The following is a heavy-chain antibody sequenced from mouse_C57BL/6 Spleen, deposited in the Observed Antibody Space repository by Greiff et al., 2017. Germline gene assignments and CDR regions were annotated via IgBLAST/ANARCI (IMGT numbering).Heavy chain of an antibody. D-gene: IGHD1-1*01. J-gene: IGHJ1*03. CDR1: GYTFTSYW. V-gene: IGHV1-5*01. CDR3: TLINTGGEDWYIDG. CDR2: IYPGNSDT. Sequence: EVQLQESGTVLARPGASVKMSCKTSGYTFTSYWMHWVKQRPGQGLEWIGAIYPGNSDTSYNQKFKGKAKLTAVTSASTADMELSSLTNEDSAVYYCTLINTGGEDWYIDGWGTGTPVTVSS.